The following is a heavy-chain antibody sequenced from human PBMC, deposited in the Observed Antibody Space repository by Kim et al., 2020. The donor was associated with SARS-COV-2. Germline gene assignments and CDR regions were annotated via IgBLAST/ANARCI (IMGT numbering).Heavy chain of an antibody. J-gene: IGHJ6*02. V-gene: IGHV4-4*02. CDR2: IYHSGST. D-gene: IGHD3-16*01. Sequence: SETLSLTCAVSGGSISSSNWWSWVRQPPGKGLEWIGEIYHSGSTNYNPSLKSRVTISVDKSKNQFSLKLSSVTAADTAVYYCARDIRNYGSWVYGMDVWGQGTTVTVSS. CDR3: ARDIRNYGSWVYGMDV. CDR1: GGSISSSNW.